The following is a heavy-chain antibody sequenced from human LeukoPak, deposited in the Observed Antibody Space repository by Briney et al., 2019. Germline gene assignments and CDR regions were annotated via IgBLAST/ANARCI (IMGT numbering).Heavy chain of an antibody. J-gene: IGHJ2*01. D-gene: IGHD5-24*01. Sequence: PGGSLRLSCAASGFTVSSNYMSWVRQAPGKGLEWIGSKFYFGRTYHNPSLTSRVTTSIDGSKNQFSLNLTSVTAADTAVYYCAGQRAGGYNYWYFDVWGRRTLVTVPS. CDR2: KFYFGRT. V-gene: IGHV4-59*05. CDR3: AGQRAGGYNYWYFDV. CDR1: GFTVSSNY.